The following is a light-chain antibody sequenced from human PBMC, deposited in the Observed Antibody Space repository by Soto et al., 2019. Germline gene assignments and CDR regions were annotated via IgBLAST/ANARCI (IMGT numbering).Light chain of an antibody. CDR2: DAS. CDR1: QSVNNY. V-gene: IGKV3-11*01. CDR3: QQYDHSPRT. J-gene: IGKJ1*01. Sequence: EIVLTQSPATLSLSPGERATLSCGTSQSVNNYLAWYQQKPGQAPRLLIYDASNRATGIPARFSGSGSGTDFTLTISRLEPQDSAVYFCQQYDHSPRTFGQGTKVDIK.